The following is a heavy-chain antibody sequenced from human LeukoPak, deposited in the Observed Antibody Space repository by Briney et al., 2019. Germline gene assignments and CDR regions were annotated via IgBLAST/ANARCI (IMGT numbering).Heavy chain of an antibody. CDR1: GGSISSGGYS. J-gene: IGHJ5*02. V-gene: IGHV4-30-2*01. D-gene: IGHD4-17*01. CDR2: IYHSGST. CDR3: ARGATVTGGRFDP. Sequence: SETLSLTCAVSGGSISSGGYSWSWIRQPPGKGLEWIGYIYHSGSTYYNPSLKSRVTISVDRSKNQFSLKLSSVTAADTAVYYCARGATVTGGRFDPWGQGTMVTVSS.